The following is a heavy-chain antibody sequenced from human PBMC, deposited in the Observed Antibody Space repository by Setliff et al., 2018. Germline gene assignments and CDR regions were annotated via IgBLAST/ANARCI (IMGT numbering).Heavy chain of an antibody. CDR2: IHASGSP. CDR3: ARERYFDWFFED. J-gene: IGHJ4*01. D-gene: IGHD3-9*01. V-gene: IGHV4-61*02. CDR1: GGSITSGSFY. Sequence: SETLSLTCTVAGGSITSGSFYWSWIRQPAGKKLEWIGRIHASGSPDYNPSFKSRVTISRDTSTNQFSLKLCSVTAADTAVYYCARERYFDWFFEDWGHGTLVTVSS.